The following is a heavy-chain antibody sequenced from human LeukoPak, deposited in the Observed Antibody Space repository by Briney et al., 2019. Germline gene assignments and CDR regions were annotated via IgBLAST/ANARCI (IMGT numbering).Heavy chain of an antibody. CDR2: IRYDGSNN. D-gene: IGHD2-15*01. J-gene: IGHJ4*02. CDR1: GLTFSSYG. CDR3: AKSGDIVVVVAAVDY. V-gene: IGHV3-30*02. Sequence: PGGSLRLSCAASGLTFSSYGMHWVRQAPGKGLEWVAFIRYDGSNNYYADSVKGRFTISRDNSKNTLYLQMTSLRAEDTAVYYCAKSGDIVVVVAAVDYWGQGTLVTVSS.